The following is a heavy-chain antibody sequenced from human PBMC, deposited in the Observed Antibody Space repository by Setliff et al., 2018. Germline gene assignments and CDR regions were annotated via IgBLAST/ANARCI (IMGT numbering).Heavy chain of an antibody. V-gene: IGHV3-7*01. CDR2: IKQDGSEK. J-gene: IGHJ6*03. CDR1: GFTFSSYW. D-gene: IGHD2-2*02. CDR3: ARSSAPIKRDYMDV. Sequence: GGSLRLSCAASGFTFSSYWMSWVRQAPGKGLEWVANIKQDGSEKYYADSVKGRFTISRDNAKNSLYLQMNSLRADDAAVYYCARSSAPIKRDYMDVWGKGTTVTVSS.